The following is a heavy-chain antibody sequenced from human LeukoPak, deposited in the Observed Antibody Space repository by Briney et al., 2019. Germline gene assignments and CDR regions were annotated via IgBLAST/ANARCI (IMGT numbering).Heavy chain of an antibody. Sequence: SETLSLTXTVSGGSISSGSYYWSWIRQPAGKGLEWIGRIYTSGSTNYNPSLKSRVTISVDTSKNQFSLKLSSVTAADTAAYYCARARITIFGVAFFDPWGQGTLVTVSS. CDR1: GGSISSGSYY. CDR2: IYTSGST. J-gene: IGHJ5*02. V-gene: IGHV4-61*02. CDR3: ARARITIFGVAFFDP. D-gene: IGHD3-3*01.